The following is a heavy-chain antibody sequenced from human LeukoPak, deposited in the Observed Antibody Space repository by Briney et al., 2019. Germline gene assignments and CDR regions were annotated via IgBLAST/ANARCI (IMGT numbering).Heavy chain of an antibody. CDR2: LGTNGDS. Sequence: GGSLRLSCVASGFSFSTYDMYLVRQAAGRGLEWVSALGTNGDSYYLGSVKGRFTISRDDGKNSLYLQMNSLGVEDTAVYYCTRELRGIASHYHGMDVWGQGTTVTVSS. CDR1: GFSFSTYD. J-gene: IGHJ6*02. CDR3: TRELRGIASHYHGMDV. D-gene: IGHD6-6*01. V-gene: IGHV3-13*01.